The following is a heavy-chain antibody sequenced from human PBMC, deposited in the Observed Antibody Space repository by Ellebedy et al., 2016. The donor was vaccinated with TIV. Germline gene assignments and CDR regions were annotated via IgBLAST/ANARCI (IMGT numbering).Heavy chain of an antibody. J-gene: IGHJ4*02. Sequence: SETLSLTCTVSGGSISSYYWGWIRQPPGKGLEWIGEINHSGSTNYNPSLKSRVTISVDTSKNQFSLKLSSVTAADTAVYYCARGHQAWIQLWLRPFDYWGQGTLVTVSS. CDR3: ARGHQAWIQLWLRPFDY. CDR2: INHSGST. D-gene: IGHD5-18*01. V-gene: IGHV4-34*01. CDR1: GGSISSYY.